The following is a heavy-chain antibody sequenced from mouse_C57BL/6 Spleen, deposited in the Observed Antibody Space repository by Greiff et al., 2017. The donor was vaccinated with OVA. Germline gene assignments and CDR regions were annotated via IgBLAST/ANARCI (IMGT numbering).Heavy chain of an antibody. CDR3: ASPLITTVVYFDY. Sequence: VQLQQPGAELVKPGASVKLSCKASGYTFTSYWMHWVKQRPGQGLEWIGMIHPNSGSTNYNEKFKSKATLTVDKSSSTAYMQLSSLTSEDSAVYYCASPLITTVVYFDYWGQGTTLTVSS. V-gene: IGHV1-64*01. J-gene: IGHJ2*01. CDR1: GYTFTSYW. D-gene: IGHD1-1*01. CDR2: IHPNSGST.